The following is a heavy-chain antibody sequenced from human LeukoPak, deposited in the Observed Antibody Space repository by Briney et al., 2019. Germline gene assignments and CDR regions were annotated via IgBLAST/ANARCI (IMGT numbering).Heavy chain of an antibody. J-gene: IGHJ4*02. CDR2: IKSKIDGGAT. D-gene: IGHD5-18*01. CDR3: ARGASRSQPPDY. CDR1: GFTFSNAW. Sequence: GGSLRLSCGASGFTFSNAWMNWVRQAPGKGLEWVGRIKSKIDGGATDYAAPVKGRFTISRDNAKNSLYLQMNSLRAEDTAVYYCARGASRSQPPDYWGQGTLVTVSS. V-gene: IGHV3-15*01.